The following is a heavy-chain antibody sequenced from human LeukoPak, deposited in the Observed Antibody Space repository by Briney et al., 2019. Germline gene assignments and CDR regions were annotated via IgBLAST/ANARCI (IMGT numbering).Heavy chain of an antibody. CDR1: GDSISSYD. CDR2: IYYSGST. Sequence: SETLSLTCTVSGDSISSYDWRWIRQPPGKGLEWIGYIYYSGSTNYNPSLKSRVTISVDTSKNQFSLKLSSVTAADTAVYYCAREVRSGWYDYWGQGTLVTVSS. CDR3: AREVRSGWYDY. V-gene: IGHV4-59*01. D-gene: IGHD6-19*01. J-gene: IGHJ4*02.